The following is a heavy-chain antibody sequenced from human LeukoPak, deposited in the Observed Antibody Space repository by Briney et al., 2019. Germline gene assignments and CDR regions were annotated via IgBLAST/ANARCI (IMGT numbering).Heavy chain of an antibody. D-gene: IGHD3-3*02. V-gene: IGHV3-72*01. CDR3: TRHFFSE. CDR2: SRNKADSYTT. J-gene: IGHJ4*02. CDR1: GFTFNIYD. Sequence: PGGSLRLSCAASGFTFNIYDMNWVRQAPGKGLEWVGRSRNKADSYTTYYAASVKGRFTISRDDSKNSLYLQMNSLKAEDTAVYYCTRHFFSEWGQGTLVTVSS.